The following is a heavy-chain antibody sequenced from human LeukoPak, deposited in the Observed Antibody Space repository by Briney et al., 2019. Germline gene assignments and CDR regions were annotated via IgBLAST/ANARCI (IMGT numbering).Heavy chain of an antibody. J-gene: IGHJ6*02. CDR1: GFTFSSYG. CDR3: ARDGVLRLLEWLDRGYYGMDV. V-gene: IGHV3-33*01. Sequence: PGGSLRLSCAASGFTFSSYGMHWVRQAPGKGLEWVAVIWYDGSNKYYADSVKGRFTISRDNSKNTLYLQMNSLRAEDTAVYYCARDGVLRLLEWLDRGYYGMDVWGQGTTVTVSS. CDR2: IWYDGSNK. D-gene: IGHD3-3*01.